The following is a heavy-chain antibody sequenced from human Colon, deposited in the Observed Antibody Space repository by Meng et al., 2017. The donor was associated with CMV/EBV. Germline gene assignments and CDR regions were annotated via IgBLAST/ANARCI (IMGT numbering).Heavy chain of an antibody. V-gene: IGHV3-21*01. Sequence: ASGFTFSRYTMHWVRQAPGKGLEWVSSISSTGSFIKYADSVEGRFTISRDNAKTSVYLQINSLRAEDTAVYYCAGVAYDYGDRHFAYWGQGALVTVSS. J-gene: IGHJ4*02. CDR3: AGVAYDYGDRHFAY. CDR1: GFTFSRYT. CDR2: ISSTGSFI. D-gene: IGHD4-17*01.